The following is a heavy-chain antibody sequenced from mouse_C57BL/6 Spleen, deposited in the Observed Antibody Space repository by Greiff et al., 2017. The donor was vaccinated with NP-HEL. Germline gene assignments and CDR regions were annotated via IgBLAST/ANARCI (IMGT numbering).Heavy chain of an antibody. CDR3: ARYGSYVLFDY. CDR2: IHPNSGST. D-gene: IGHD1-1*02. Sequence: QVQLQQPGAELVKPGASVKLSCKASGYTFTSYWMHWVKQRPGQGLEWIGMIHPNSGSTNYNEKFKSKATLTVDKSSSTAYMQLSSLTSEDSAVYYCARYGSYVLFDYWGQGTTLTVSS. CDR1: GYTFTSYW. J-gene: IGHJ2*01. V-gene: IGHV1-64*01.